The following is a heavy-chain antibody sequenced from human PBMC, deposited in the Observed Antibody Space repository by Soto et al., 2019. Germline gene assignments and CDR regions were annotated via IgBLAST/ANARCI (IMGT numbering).Heavy chain of an antibody. V-gene: IGHV1-69*01. D-gene: IGHD2-21*01. Sequence: QVLLVQSGAEVKKPGSSVKVSCKASGGTLNNYAISWVRQAPGQGLEWMGGIIPIFGTPNYALKFQGRVTINADESTNTVYMELSRLRAEDTALYFCARGGLSPGSCGGGGGHSDYYYGLDVWGQGTAVTVSS. CDR2: IIPIFGTP. J-gene: IGHJ6*02. CDR1: GGTLNNYA. CDR3: ARGGLSPGSCGGGGGHSDYYYGLDV.